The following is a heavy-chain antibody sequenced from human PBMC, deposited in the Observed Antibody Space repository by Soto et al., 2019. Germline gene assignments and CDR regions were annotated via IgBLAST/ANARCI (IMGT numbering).Heavy chain of an antibody. CDR1: GFTFSDYY. D-gene: IGHD3-16*01. CDR3: ARDLSPYSDYYAESTSETWFDP. J-gene: IGHJ5*02. CDR2: ISKSGSII. Sequence: AGGSLRLSCAASGFTFSDYYMSWLRQPPGKGLEWVSYISKSGSIIHFADSVKGRFAISRDNAKNTLYLQMSSLRAEDTALYYCARDLSPYSDYYAESTSETWFDPWGQGTLVTVSS. V-gene: IGHV3-11*01.